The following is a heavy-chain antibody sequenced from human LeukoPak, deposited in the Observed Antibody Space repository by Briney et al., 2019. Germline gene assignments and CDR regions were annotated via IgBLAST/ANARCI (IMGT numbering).Heavy chain of an antibody. CDR2: IYYSGST. CDR3: ARSITRDWFDP. J-gene: IGHJ5*02. V-gene: IGHV4-59*01. Sequence: GSLRLSCAASGFTFSDYYMSWIRQPPGKGLEWIGYIYYSGSTNYNPSLKSRVTISVDTSKNQFSLKLSSVTAADTAVYYCARSITRDWFDPWGQGTLVTVSS. D-gene: IGHD2/OR15-2a*01. CDR1: GFTFSDYY.